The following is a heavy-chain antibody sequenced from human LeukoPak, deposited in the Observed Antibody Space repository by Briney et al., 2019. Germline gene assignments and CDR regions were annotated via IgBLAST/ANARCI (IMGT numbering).Heavy chain of an antibody. V-gene: IGHV1-69*05. D-gene: IGHD3-10*01. J-gene: IGHJ6*03. CDR2: IIPLFGTA. CDR3: ARSYGSGSYYLYYYYYMDV. CDR1: GGTFSNYA. Sequence: SVKVSCKASGGTFSNYAISWVRQAPGQGLEWMGGIIPLFGTANYAQKFQGRVTITTDESTSTAYMELSSLRSEDTAVYYCARSYGSGSYYLYYYYYMDVWGKGTTVSVSS.